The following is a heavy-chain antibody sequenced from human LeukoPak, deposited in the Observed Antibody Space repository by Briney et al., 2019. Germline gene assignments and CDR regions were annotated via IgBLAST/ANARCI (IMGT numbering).Heavy chain of an antibody. D-gene: IGHD5-24*01. J-gene: IGHJ4*02. V-gene: IGHV3-23*01. CDR3: AKDREDGYNYYDY. CDR2: ISGSGGST. CDR1: GFTFSSYA. Sequence: GGSLRLSCAASGFTFSSYAMSWVRQAPGKGLNWSSAISGSGGSTYYADSVKGRFTISRDNSKNTLYLQMNSLRAEDTAVYYCAKDREDGYNYYDYWGQGTLVTVTS.